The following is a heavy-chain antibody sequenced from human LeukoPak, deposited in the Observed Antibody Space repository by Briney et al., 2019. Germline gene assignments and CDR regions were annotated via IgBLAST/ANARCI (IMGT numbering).Heavy chain of an antibody. CDR2: ISGNNNYI. V-gene: IGHV3-21*01. Sequence: GGSLRLSCAASGFTFSSYSMNWVRQAPGKGLEWVSSISGNNNYIYYADSVKGRFTISRDNAKSSLYLQMNSLRAEDTAVYYCARGRTMIDYWGQGTLVTVSS. CDR3: ARGRTMIDY. J-gene: IGHJ4*02. CDR1: GFTFSSYS. D-gene: IGHD3-22*01.